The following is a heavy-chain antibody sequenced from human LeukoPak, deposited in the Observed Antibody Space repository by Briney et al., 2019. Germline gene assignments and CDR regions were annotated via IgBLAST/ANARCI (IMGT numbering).Heavy chain of an antibody. CDR1: GFTFSSYA. D-gene: IGHD2-2*01. CDR3: APSVVVPPGYYYYYMDV. V-gene: IGHV3-30*14. J-gene: IGHJ6*03. Sequence: GGSLRLSCAASGFTFSSYAMHWVRQAPGKGLEWVAVISYDGSNKYYADSVKGRFTISRDNSKNTLYLQMNSLRAEDTAVYYCAPSVVVPPGYYYYYMDVWGKGTTVTISS. CDR2: ISYDGSNK.